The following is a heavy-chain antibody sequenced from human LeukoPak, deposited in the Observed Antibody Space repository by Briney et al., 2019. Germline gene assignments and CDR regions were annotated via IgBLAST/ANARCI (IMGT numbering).Heavy chain of an antibody. D-gene: IGHD2-2*01. J-gene: IGHJ3*02. CDR2: ISGSGGST. CDR1: GFTFSSYA. V-gene: IGHV3-23*01. CDR3: AKIHCSSTSCLRPLGAFDI. Sequence: GGSLRLSCAASGFTFSSYAMSWVRQAPGRGLEWVSAISGSGGSTYYADSVKGRFTISRDNSKNTLYLQMNSLRAEDTAVYYCAKIHCSSTSCLRPLGAFDIWGQGTMVTVSS.